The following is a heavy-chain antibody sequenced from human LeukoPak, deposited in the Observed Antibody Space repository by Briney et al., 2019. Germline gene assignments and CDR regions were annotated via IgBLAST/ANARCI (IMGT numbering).Heavy chain of an antibody. CDR2: IIPILGIA. Sequence: SVKVSCKASGGTFSSYTISWVRQAPGQGLEWMGRIIPILGIANYAQKFQGRVTITAEKSTSTAYMELSSLRSEDTAVYYCASETTVTTDHDAFDIWGQGTMVTVSS. V-gene: IGHV1-69*02. D-gene: IGHD4-17*01. CDR3: ASETTVTTDHDAFDI. J-gene: IGHJ3*02. CDR1: GGTFSSYT.